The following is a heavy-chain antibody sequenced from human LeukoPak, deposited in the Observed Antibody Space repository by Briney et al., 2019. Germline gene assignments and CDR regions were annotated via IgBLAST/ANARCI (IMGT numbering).Heavy chain of an antibody. CDR3: ARGPSGYHNT. CDR2: IRNDGSTK. V-gene: IGHV3-30*02. CDR1: GFAFSTCD. Sequence: GGSLRLSCAASGFAFSTCDMHWVRQTPGKGLEWVTFIRNDGSTKYYADSVKGRFTISRDNSKNTLYLQMNSPRAEDTAVYYCARGPSGYHNTGGQGTLVTVSS. D-gene: IGHD5-12*01. J-gene: IGHJ4*02.